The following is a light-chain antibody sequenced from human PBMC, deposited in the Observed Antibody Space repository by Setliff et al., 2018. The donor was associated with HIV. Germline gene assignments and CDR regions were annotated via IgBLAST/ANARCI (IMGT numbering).Light chain of an antibody. V-gene: IGLV2-14*03. CDR1: ISDIGSYNF. CDR2: DVN. CDR3: SSYTTSSTYV. Sequence: SVLTQPASVSGSPGQSITISCSGTISDIGSYNFVSWYRQHPGKAPKLMMSDVNKRPSGVSDRFSGSKSGNTASLTISGLQAEDEANYYCSSYTTSSTYVFGPGTKVTVL. J-gene: IGLJ1*01.